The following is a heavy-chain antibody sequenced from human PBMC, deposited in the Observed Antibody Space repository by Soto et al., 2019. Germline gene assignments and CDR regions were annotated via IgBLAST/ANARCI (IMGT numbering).Heavy chain of an antibody. CDR2: IYYSGST. V-gene: IGHV4-59*01. CDR3: ARNYYDSSGYFHFDY. Sequence: PSETLSLTCTVSGGSISSYYWSWIRQPPGKGLEWIGYIYYSGSTNYNPSLKSRVTISVDTSKNQFSLKLSSVTAADTAVYYCARNYYDSSGYFHFDYWGQGTLVTVSS. D-gene: IGHD3-22*01. J-gene: IGHJ4*02. CDR1: GGSISSYY.